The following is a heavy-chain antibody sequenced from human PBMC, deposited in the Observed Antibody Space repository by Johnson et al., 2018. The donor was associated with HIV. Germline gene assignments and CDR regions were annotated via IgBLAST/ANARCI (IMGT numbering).Heavy chain of an antibody. Sequence: VQLVESGGGLVQPGGSLRLSCAASGFTFSSYAMHWVRQAPGKGLEWVAVISYDGSNKYYADSVKGRFTISRDNSKNTLYLQMNSLRAEDTAVYYCATGGRGITMIARAAFDIWGQGTMVTVSS. J-gene: IGHJ3*02. D-gene: IGHD3-22*01. V-gene: IGHV3-30*14. CDR1: GFTFSSYA. CDR3: ATGGRGITMIARAAFDI. CDR2: ISYDGSNK.